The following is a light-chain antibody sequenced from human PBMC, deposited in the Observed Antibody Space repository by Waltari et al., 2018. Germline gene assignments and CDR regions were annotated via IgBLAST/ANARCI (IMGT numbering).Light chain of an antibody. CDR1: SEHSSYA. V-gene: IGLV4-69*01. J-gene: IGLJ3*02. Sequence: QLVVTQSPSASASLGASVKLTCTLSSEHSSYAIACPQQQPEKGPLYLMRLNSDGRQSKGDGIPDRFSGSSSGSERYLTISSLQSEDEADYYCQTWGTDMWVFGGGTKLTVL. CDR2: LNSDGRQ. CDR3: QTWGTDMWV.